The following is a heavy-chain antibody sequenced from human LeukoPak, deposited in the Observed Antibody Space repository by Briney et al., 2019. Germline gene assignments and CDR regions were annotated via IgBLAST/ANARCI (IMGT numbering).Heavy chain of an antibody. CDR1: GFTFSNAW. Sequence: GGSLRLSCAASGFTFSNAWMSWVRQAPGKGLEWVSSISSTSSYIDYADSVKGRFTISRDNAKNSLYLQMNSLRAEDTAVYYCARDTDYGDSGLDYWGQGTLVTVSS. J-gene: IGHJ4*02. CDR3: ARDTDYGDSGLDY. D-gene: IGHD4-17*01. CDR2: ISSTSSYI. V-gene: IGHV3-21*01.